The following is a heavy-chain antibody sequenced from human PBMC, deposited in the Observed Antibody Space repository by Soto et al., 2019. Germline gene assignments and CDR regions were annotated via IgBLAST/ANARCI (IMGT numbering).Heavy chain of an antibody. J-gene: IGHJ6*03. CDR3: ARENGSGSYYNGPPKHYYMDV. CDR2: ISSSSSYI. D-gene: IGHD3-10*01. CDR1: GFTFSSYS. Sequence: GGSLRLSCAASGFTFSSYSMNWVRQAPGKGLEWVSSISSSSSYIYYADSVKGRFTISRDNAKNSLYLQMNSLRAEDTAVYYCARENGSGSYYNGPPKHYYMDVWGKGTTVTVSS. V-gene: IGHV3-21*01.